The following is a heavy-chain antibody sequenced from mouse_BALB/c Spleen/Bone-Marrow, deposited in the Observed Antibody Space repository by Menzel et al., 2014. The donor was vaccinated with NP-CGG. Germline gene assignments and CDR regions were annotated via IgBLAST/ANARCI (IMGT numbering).Heavy chain of an antibody. V-gene: IGHV1S81*02. Sequence: QVQLQQSGAELVKPGASAKLSCKASGCTFTSYYMYWVKQRPGQGLEWIGEINPSNGGTNFNEKFKSKATLTVDKSSSTAYMQLSSLTSEDSAVYYCTRSTMITYFDYWGQGTTLTVSS. CDR2: INPSNGGT. J-gene: IGHJ2*01. D-gene: IGHD2-4*01. CDR1: GCTFTSYY. CDR3: TRSTMITYFDY.